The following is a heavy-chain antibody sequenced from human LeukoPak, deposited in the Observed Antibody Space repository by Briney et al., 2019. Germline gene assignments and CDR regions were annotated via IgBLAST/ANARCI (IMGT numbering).Heavy chain of an antibody. V-gene: IGHV3-23*01. CDR2: ASTDGTP. Sequence: PVVFLRLSCTVSGFTFGNYAMTWVRQGPGKGLESVSSASTDGTPYYANSVKGRFTISRDNSKSTLYLRMNSLRAEDTAVYYCAKLRHGGYYSYMDVWGKGTTVTVSS. CDR1: GFTFGNYA. CDR3: AKLRHGGYYSYMDV. J-gene: IGHJ6*03. D-gene: IGHD2-21*01.